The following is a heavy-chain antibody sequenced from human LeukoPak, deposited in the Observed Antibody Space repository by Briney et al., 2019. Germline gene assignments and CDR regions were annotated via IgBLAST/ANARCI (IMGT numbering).Heavy chain of an antibody. V-gene: IGHV4-61*02. CDR1: LGSIRSGSYY. CDR3: ARMNVVIANYYYYYMDV. J-gene: IGHJ6*03. D-gene: IGHD3-22*01. CDR2: IYTSGST. Sequence: PSQTLSHTCVHSLGSIRSGSYYRSWIRQPAGKGLEWIGRIYTSGSTNYNPSLPSRVTISVDTSKNQFSLNLSSVTAADTAVYYCARMNVVIANYYYYYMDVWGKGTTVTVSS.